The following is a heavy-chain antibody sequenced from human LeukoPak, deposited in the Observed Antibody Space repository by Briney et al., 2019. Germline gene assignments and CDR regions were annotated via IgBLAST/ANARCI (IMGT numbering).Heavy chain of an antibody. D-gene: IGHD3-9*01. CDR2: IYPGDSDT. CDR1: GYSFTSYW. CDR3: QKTAYEILTGYPFDY. J-gene: IGHJ4*02. Sequence: GESLKISCKRSGYSFTSYWIGWLRQMPGKSLEWMGIIYPGDSDTRYSASFQGQVTISADKSISTVYLQWSSLKASDTVFFFKQKTAYEILTGYPFDYWGQGTLVTVSS. V-gene: IGHV5-51*01.